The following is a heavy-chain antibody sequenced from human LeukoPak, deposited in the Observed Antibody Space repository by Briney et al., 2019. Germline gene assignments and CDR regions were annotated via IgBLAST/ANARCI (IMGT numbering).Heavy chain of an antibody. CDR1: GFTFSSHW. CDR2: ISTDGRTA. J-gene: IGHJ5*02. D-gene: IGHD3-9*01. Sequence: GGSLRLSCAASGFTFSSHWMHWVRQAPGKGLVWVSRISTDGRTATYADSVKGRFTISRDNAKNSLYLQMNSLRAEDTAVYYCARVIGGIRYFDWYNWFDPWGQGTLVTVSS. V-gene: IGHV3-74*01. CDR3: ARVIGGIRYFDWYNWFDP.